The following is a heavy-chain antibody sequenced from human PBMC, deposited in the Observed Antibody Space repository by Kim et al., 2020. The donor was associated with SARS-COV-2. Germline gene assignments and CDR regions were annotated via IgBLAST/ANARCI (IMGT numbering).Heavy chain of an antibody. V-gene: IGHV3-23*01. CDR1: GFTFSTYA. CDR3: ARGETDNWSAFEY. D-gene: IGHD1-26*01. J-gene: IGHJ4*02. CDR2: ISGSGRST. Sequence: GGSLRLSCAASGFTFSTYAMSWVRQAPGKGLEWVSLISGSGRSTYYADSVKGRFTISRDNAKKTLYLQMNSLRAEDTALYYCARGETDNWSAFEYWGQGTLVTVSS.